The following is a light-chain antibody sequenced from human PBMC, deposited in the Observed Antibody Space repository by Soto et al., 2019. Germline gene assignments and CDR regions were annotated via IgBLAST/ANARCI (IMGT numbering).Light chain of an antibody. J-gene: IGKJ1*01. CDR1: LGIRND. V-gene: IGKV1-17*01. CDR3: QQYNSYSPWT. Sequence: DIQMTQSPSSLSASVGDRVTITCRASLGIRNDLGWYQHKPGKAPKLLIYDASSLESGVPSRFSGSGSGTEFTLTISSLQPDDFATYYCQQYNSYSPWTFGQGTKVDIK. CDR2: DAS.